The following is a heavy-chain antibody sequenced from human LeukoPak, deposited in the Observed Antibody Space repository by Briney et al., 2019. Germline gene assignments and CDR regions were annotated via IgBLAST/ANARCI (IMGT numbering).Heavy chain of an antibody. CDR2: INPDGSTT. CDR3: ARHCIAAAGTGHYYYYYYMDV. CDR1: GFTFSTYW. D-gene: IGHD6-13*01. Sequence: GGSLRLSCAASGFTFSTYWMHWVCQAPGEGLVWVSRINPDGSTTSYADSVKGRFTISRDNAKNTLYLQMNSLRVEDTAVYYCARHCIAAAGTGHYYYYYYMDVWGKGTTVTVSS. J-gene: IGHJ6*03. V-gene: IGHV3-74*01.